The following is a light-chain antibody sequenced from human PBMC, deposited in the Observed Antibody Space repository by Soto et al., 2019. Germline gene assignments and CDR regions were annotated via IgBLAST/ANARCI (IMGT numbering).Light chain of an antibody. CDR1: SSDVGTYIY. CDR2: EVS. Sequence: QSALTQPASVSGSPGQSITISCTGTSSDVGTYIYVSWYQQHPGKAPKLLIFEVSNRPSGVSDRFSGSKSGNTASLTISGLQAEDVADYYCSSYTSSSTYVFGTGTKLTVL. J-gene: IGLJ1*01. V-gene: IGLV2-14*01. CDR3: SSYTSSSTYV.